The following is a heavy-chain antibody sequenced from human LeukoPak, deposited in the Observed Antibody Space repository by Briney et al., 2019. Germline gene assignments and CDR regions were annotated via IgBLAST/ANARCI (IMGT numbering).Heavy chain of an antibody. CDR1: GFTFSSYW. V-gene: IGHV3-7*03. CDR3: AKDRIYGSGSPDHYMDV. J-gene: IGHJ6*03. D-gene: IGHD3-10*01. Sequence: GGSLRLSCAASGFTFSSYWMSWVRQAPGKGLEWVANIKQDGSEKYYVDSVKGRFTISRDSSKSTVYLQMNSLRAEDTAVYYCAKDRIYGSGSPDHYMDVWGKGTTVTVSS. CDR2: IKQDGSEK.